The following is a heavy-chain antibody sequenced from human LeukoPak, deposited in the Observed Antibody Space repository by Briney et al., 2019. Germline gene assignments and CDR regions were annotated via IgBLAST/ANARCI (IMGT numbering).Heavy chain of an antibody. CDR2: ISSSSSCI. D-gene: IGHD3-9*01. CDR3: ARGVRYFDWLFDY. Sequence: GGSLRLSCAVSGFTFSDHFLDWVRQAPGKGLEWVSSISSSSSCIYYADSVKGRFTISRDNAKNSLYLQMNSLRAEDTAVYYCARGVRYFDWLFDYWGQGTLVTVSS. CDR1: GFTFSDHF. V-gene: IGHV3-21*01. J-gene: IGHJ4*02.